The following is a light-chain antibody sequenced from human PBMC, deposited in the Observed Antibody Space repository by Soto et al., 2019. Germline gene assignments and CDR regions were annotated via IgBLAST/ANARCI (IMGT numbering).Light chain of an antibody. Sequence: EVVLTQSPATLSLSPGKTTTLSCRASQRLHTYLAWYQQKPGQAPRLLIHGVSNRATGIPDRFSGGGSGTDFTLTVSSLEPEDFAVYYCQQRRDWPITFGQGTRLEIK. CDR3: QQRRDWPIT. CDR1: QRLHTY. CDR2: GVS. J-gene: IGKJ5*01. V-gene: IGKV3-11*01.